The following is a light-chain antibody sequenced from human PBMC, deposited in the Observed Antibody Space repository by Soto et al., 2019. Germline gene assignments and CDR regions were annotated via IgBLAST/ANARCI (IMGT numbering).Light chain of an antibody. J-gene: IGLJ1*01. CDR1: SSNIGAGYE. CDR3: QSYDRGLTAYV. Sequence: QSVLTQSPSVSGAPGQRVTISCTGTSSNIGAGYEVHWYHQLPGTAPKFLVSGNDNRPSGVPDRLSASKSGTSGSLAITDLQAEDEGHYYCQSYDRGLTAYVFGTGTKLTVL. V-gene: IGLV1-40*01. CDR2: GND.